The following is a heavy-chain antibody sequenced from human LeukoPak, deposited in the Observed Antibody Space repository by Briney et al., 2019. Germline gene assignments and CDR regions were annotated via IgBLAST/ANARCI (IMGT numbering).Heavy chain of an antibody. V-gene: IGHV4-59*01. J-gene: IGHJ5*01. CDR3: ARAVLATKSEHWFDS. CDR2: IYYTGST. Sequence: PSETLSLTCTVSGGSISSFYWSRIRQPPGKGLEWIGYIYYTGSTNYNSSLKSRVTISVDTSKNQFSLNLSSVTAADTAMYYCARAVLATKSEHWFDSWGQGTLVTVSS. D-gene: IGHD2-8*01. CDR1: GGSISSFY.